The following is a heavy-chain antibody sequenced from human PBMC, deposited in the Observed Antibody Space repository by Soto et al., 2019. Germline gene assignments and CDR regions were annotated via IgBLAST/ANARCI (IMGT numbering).Heavy chain of an antibody. J-gene: IGHJ6*02. CDR1: GFTFSSYA. D-gene: IGHD2-2*01. Sequence: EVQLLESGGGLVQPGGSLRLSCAASGFTFSSYAMKWVRQAPGKGLEWVSLIGESGTPTYYADSVKGRFTISRDNSGNTLFLEMYSLRAEDTAVYYGARDIPGVRYYGMDVWGQGTTVTVSS. CDR2: IGESGTPT. V-gene: IGHV3-23*01. CDR3: ARDIPGVRYYGMDV.